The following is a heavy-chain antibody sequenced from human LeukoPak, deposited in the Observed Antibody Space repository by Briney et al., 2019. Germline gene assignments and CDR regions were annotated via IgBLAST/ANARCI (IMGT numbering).Heavy chain of an antibody. D-gene: IGHD6-6*01. J-gene: IGHJ1*01. Sequence: SETLSLTCTVSGYSISSGYYWGWIRQPPGKGLEWIGSIYHSGSTYYNPSLKSRVTISVDTSKNQFSLKLSSVTAADTAVYYCASTVVSAADTYSSSSRVYFQHWGQGTLVTVSS. V-gene: IGHV4-38-2*02. CDR1: GYSISSGYY. CDR2: IYHSGST. CDR3: ASTVVSAADTYSSSSRVYFQH.